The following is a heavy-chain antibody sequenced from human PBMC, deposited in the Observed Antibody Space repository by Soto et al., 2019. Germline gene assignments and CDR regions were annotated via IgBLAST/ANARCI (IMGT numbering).Heavy chain of an antibody. CDR3: AKYRRTDAEGYTFDY. J-gene: IGHJ4*02. CDR2: IYYSGNT. CDR1: GDSISGYY. V-gene: IGHV4-59*01. D-gene: IGHD2-15*01. Sequence: QMQLQESGPRLVKPSETLSLTCTVSGDSISGYYWSWIRQPPGKGLQWIGYIYYSGNTNYNPSLKGRVTMSVDTSKNQFSLQVSSVTAADTAVYFCAKYRRTDAEGYTFDYWGQGALVTVSS.